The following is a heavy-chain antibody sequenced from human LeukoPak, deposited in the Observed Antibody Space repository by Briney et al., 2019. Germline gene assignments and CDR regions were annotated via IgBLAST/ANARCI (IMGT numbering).Heavy chain of an antibody. CDR3: ARGRHPDLDYDYCMDV. CDR2: ISAYNGNT. V-gene: IGHV1-18*01. CDR1: GYTFTSYG. Sequence: GASVKVSCKASGYTFTSYGISWVRQAPGQGLEWMGWISAYNGNTNYAQKLQGRVTMTTDTSTSTAYMELRSLRSDDTAVYYCARGRHPDLDYDYCMDVWGKGTTVTVSS. J-gene: IGHJ6*03.